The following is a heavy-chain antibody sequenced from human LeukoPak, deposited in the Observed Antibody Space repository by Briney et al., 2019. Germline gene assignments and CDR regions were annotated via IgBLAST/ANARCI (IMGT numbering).Heavy chain of an antibody. J-gene: IGHJ4*02. CDR1: GFTFTDYW. CDR2: ISYDGSNK. CDR3: ARDGGDYVAFDY. D-gene: IGHD4-17*01. V-gene: IGHV3-30-3*01. Sequence: GGSLRLSCAASGFTFTDYWMHWVRQAPGKGLEWVAVISYDGSNKYYADSVKGRFTISRDNSKNTLYLQMNSLRAEDTAVYYCARDGGDYVAFDYWGQGTLVTVSS.